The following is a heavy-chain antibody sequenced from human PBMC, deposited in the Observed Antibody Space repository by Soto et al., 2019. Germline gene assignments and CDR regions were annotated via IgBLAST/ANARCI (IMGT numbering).Heavy chain of an antibody. J-gene: IGHJ4*02. CDR2: IIPVLGVG. V-gene: IGHV1-69*01. D-gene: IGHD5-18*01. CDR3: AREAGYTYCYVFDY. CDR1: GGTFGNHA. Sequence: QVQLVQSGAEVKKPGSSVRVSCKASGGTFGNHAISWVRQAPGQGLEWLGGIIPVLGVGDNAQNLQGRVTITADASTSTAYLALSSLRSEATALYYCAREAGYTYCYVFDYRGQGTLVTVSS.